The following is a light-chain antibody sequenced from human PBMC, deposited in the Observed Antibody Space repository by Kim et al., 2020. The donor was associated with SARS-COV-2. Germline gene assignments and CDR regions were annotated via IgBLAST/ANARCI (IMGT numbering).Light chain of an antibody. V-gene: IGKV1-6*01. Sequence: ASGESRVTTTCAANQVRRNDLGWYQQRQGQAPSLLIYGASTLQSAVPSRFSGSGSGTNFTLTISRLQPEDFAAYYCQQDCTSPRTFGQGTRLEIK. CDR1: QVRRND. CDR3: QQDCTSPRT. J-gene: IGKJ5*01. CDR2: GAS.